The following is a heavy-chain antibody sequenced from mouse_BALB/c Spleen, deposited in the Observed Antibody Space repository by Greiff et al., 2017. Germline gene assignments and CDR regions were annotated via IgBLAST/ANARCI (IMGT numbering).Heavy chain of an antibody. J-gene: IGHJ2*01. Sequence: EVQLVESGAELVKPGASVKLSCTASGFNIKDTYMHWVKQRPEQGLEWIGRIDPANGNTKYDPKFQGKATITADTSSNTAYLQLSSLTSEDTAVYYCASPNWDVGYWGQGTTLTVSS. D-gene: IGHD4-1*01. CDR1: GFNIKDTY. V-gene: IGHV14-3*02. CDR3: ASPNWDVGY. CDR2: IDPANGNT.